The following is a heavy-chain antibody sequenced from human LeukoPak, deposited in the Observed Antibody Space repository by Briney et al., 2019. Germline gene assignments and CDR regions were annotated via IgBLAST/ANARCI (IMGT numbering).Heavy chain of an antibody. CDR3: AKYSGSYFRPTDY. V-gene: IGHV3-11*01. J-gene: IGHJ4*02. CDR2: ISSSGSTI. D-gene: IGHD1-26*01. CDR1: GFTFSDYY. Sequence: GGSLRLSCAASGFTFSDYYMSWIRQAPGKGLERVSYISSSGSTIYYADSVKGRFTISRDNAKNSLYLQMNSLRAEDTAVYYWAKYSGSYFRPTDYWGQGTLVTVSS.